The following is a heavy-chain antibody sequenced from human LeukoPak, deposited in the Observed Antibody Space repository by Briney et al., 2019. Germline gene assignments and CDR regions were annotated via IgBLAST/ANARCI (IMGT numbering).Heavy chain of an antibody. J-gene: IGHJ4*02. D-gene: IGHD1-26*01. CDR1: GYTFTGYY. CDR3: ARDFLVGATTFYFDY. Sequence: GASVKVSCKASGYTFTGYYMHWVRQAPGQGLEWMGWINPNSGGTNYAQKFQGRVTMTRDTSISTAYMELSRLRSDDTAVHYCARDFLVGATTFYFDYWGQGTLVTVSS. V-gene: IGHV1-2*02. CDR2: INPNSGGT.